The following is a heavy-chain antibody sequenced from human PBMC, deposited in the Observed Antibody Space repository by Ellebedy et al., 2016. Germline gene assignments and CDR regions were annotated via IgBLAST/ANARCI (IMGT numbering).Heavy chain of an antibody. J-gene: IGHJ4*02. CDR1: GFTFGSYA. D-gene: IGHD5-18*01. CDR3: AKRRSRLRTIDY. CDR2: IPDSGGNT. Sequence: GESLKISXAASGFTFGSYAMSWVRQAPGKGLEWVSVIPDSGGNTNYADSVKGRFTISRDNSKNTLYLQMNSLRAEDTAVYYCAKRRSRLRTIDYWGQGTLVTVSS. V-gene: IGHV3-23*01.